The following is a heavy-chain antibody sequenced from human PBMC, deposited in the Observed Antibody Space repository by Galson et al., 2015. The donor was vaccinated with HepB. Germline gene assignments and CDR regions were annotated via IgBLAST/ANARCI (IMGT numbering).Heavy chain of an antibody. V-gene: IGHV3-73*01. CDR1: GFTFNGSA. Sequence: SLRLSCAASGFTFNGSAIHWVRQVSGKGLEWLGRITSRTNNYATSYVASLKGRFTISRDDSKNTAYLHMTSLKTDDSAVYYCLRLGDVSGYSSSWGQGTLVTVSS. CDR2: ITSRTNNYAT. CDR3: LRLGDVSGYSSS. D-gene: IGHD2-2*01. J-gene: IGHJ4*02.